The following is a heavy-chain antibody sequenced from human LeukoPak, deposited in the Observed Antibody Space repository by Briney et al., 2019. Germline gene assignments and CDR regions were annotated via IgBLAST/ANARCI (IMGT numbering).Heavy chain of an antibody. D-gene: IGHD3-10*01. CDR1: GGSFSGYY. CDR2: INHSGST. V-gene: IGHV4-34*01. CDR3: ARVGRWFGELVGYYYYYGTDV. J-gene: IGHJ6*04. Sequence: SETLSLTCAVYGGSFSGYYWSWIRQPPGKGLEWIGEINHSGSTNYNPSLKSRVTISVDTSKNQFSLKLSSVTAADTAVYYCARVGRWFGELVGYYYYYGTDVWGKGTTVTVSS.